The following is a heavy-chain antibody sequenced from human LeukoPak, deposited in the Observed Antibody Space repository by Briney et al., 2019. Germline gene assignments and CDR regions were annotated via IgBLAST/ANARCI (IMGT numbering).Heavy chain of an antibody. CDR3: ARAGGYCSSTSCYEYDY. D-gene: IGHD2-2*01. V-gene: IGHV4-61*01. J-gene: IGHJ4*02. CDR1: GGSVSSGSYY. Sequence: SETLSLTCTVSGGSVSSGSYYWSWIRQPPGKGLEWIGYIHYSGSTNYSPSLKSRVTISVDTSKNQFSLKLSSVTAADTAVYYCARAGGYCSSTSCYEYDYWGQGTLVTVSS. CDR2: IHYSGST.